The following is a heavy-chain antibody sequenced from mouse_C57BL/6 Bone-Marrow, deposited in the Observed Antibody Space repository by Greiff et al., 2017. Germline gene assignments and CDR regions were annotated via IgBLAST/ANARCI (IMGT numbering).Heavy chain of an antibody. Sequence: EVKLMESEGGLVQPGSSMKLSCTASGFTFSDYYMAWVRQVPEKGLEWVANINYDGSSTYYLDSLKSRFIISRDNEKNILYLQMSSLKSEDTATYYCARGDYYGSSCAMDYWGQGTSVTVSS. CDR2: INYDGSST. V-gene: IGHV5-16*01. D-gene: IGHD1-1*01. J-gene: IGHJ4*01. CDR3: ARGDYYGSSCAMDY. CDR1: GFTFSDYY.